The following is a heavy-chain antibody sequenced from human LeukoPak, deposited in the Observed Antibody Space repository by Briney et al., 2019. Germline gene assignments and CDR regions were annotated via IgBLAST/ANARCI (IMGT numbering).Heavy chain of an antibody. Sequence: PGGSLRLSCAASGFTFSNYAMSWVRQAPGKGLEWVSAISGSGGSTYYADSVKSRFTISRDNSKNTLDLQMDSLRAEDTAIYYCAKENLLPAGGTLGSWGQGTLVTVSS. J-gene: IGHJ5*02. CDR2: ISGSGGST. V-gene: IGHV3-23*01. CDR1: GFTFSNYA. D-gene: IGHD6-13*01. CDR3: AKENLLPAGGTLGS.